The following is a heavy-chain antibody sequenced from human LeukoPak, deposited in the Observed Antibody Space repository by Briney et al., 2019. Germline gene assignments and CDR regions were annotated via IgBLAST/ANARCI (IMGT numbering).Heavy chain of an antibody. CDR2: IHYSGNT. J-gene: IGHJ4*02. Sequence: SETLSLTCSVSGVSFTTYYWDWIRQSPGKGLEWIGYIHYSGNTNYNPSLKSRVTISVDTSKNQVSLNLSSVTAADTAVYYCARRSSSWYGFDYWGQGTLVTVSS. CDR3: ARRSSSWYGFDY. V-gene: IGHV4-59*01. D-gene: IGHD6-13*01. CDR1: GVSFTTYY.